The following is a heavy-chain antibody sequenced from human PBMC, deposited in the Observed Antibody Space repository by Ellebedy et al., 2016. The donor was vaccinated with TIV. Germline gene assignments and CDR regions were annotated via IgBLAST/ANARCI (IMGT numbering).Heavy chain of an antibody. CDR2: IWYDGSNK. CDR1: GFTFSSYG. J-gene: IGHJ3*02. V-gene: IGHV3-33*01. Sequence: GESLKISXAASGFTFSSYGMHWVRQAPGKGLEWVAVIWYDGSNKYYADSVKGRFTISRDNSKNTLYLQMNSLRAEDTAVYYCARELRSLARAFDIWGQGTMVTVSS. D-gene: IGHD3-16*01. CDR3: ARELRSLARAFDI.